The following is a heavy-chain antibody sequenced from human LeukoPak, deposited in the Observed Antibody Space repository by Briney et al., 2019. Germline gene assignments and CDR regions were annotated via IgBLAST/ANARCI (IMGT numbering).Heavy chain of an antibody. CDR2: ISSNGGNT. Sequence: GGSLRLSRAASGFSFSTYAMSWVRQAPGKGLEYVAAISSNGGNTYYANSVKGRFTISRDNPKNTLYLQMGSLRVEDMAVYYCARRDASGYFSDYWGQGTLVTVSS. CDR3: ARRDASGYFSDY. V-gene: IGHV3-64*01. D-gene: IGHD5-12*01. CDR1: GFSFSTYA. J-gene: IGHJ4*02.